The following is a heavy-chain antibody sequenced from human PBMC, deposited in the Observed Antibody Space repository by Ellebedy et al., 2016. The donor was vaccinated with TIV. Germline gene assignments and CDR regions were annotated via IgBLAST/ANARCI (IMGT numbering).Heavy chain of an antibody. V-gene: IGHV3-53*01. Sequence: GESLKISXAASGFSVSNNYMGWVRQAPGNGLEWVSIIYTGGSTYDADSVKGRFTISRDNSKNTLYLQMNSLRAEDTGVYYCAGGGAPRGDWQNWFDPWGQGTLVTVSS. CDR3: AGGGAPRGDWQNWFDP. CDR2: IYTGGST. CDR1: GFSVSNNY. J-gene: IGHJ5*02. D-gene: IGHD2-21*02.